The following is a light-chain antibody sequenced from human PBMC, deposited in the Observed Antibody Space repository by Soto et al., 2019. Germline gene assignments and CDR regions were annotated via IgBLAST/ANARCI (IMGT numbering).Light chain of an antibody. CDR2: AAS. CDR1: QSISSY. J-gene: IGKJ1*01. V-gene: IGKV1-39*01. Sequence: DMPMTPSPSSLSASVGDRVTITCRASQSISSYLNWYQQKPGKAPKLLIYAASSLQGGVPSRFSGSGSGTDFTLTISSLQHEDFAPYYCQQSYSTPRTFGQGTKVDIK. CDR3: QQSYSTPRT.